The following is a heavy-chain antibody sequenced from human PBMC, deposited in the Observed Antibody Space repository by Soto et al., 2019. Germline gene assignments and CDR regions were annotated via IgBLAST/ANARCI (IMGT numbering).Heavy chain of an antibody. V-gene: IGHV5-10-1*01. CDR3: AREGRAGGWSYYYYYYGMDV. CDR1: GYSFTSYW. D-gene: IGHD6-19*01. Sequence: RGESLKISCKGSGYSFTSYWISWVRQMPGKGLEWMGRIDPSDSYTNYSPSFQGHVTISADKSISTAYLQWSSLKASDTAMYYCAREGRAGGWSYYYYYYGMDVWGQGTTVTVSS. CDR2: IDPSDSYT. J-gene: IGHJ6*02.